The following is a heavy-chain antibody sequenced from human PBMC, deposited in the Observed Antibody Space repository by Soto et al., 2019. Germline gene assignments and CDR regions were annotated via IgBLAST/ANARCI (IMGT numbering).Heavy chain of an antibody. CDR3: ATQFHHCGGDCCRGPYFGMDV. CDR2: INPYTGGT. V-gene: IGHV1-2*02. D-gene: IGHD2-21*02. CDR1: GYTFTGYY. J-gene: IGHJ6*04. Sequence: QVQLVQSGSEVKEPGASVKVSCKASGYTFTGYYVLWVRQAPGQGPECMGWINPYTGGTNYAQKFQGRVTMTSDTSISTAYSDLSKLISDDAAVYYSATQFHHCGGDCCRGPYFGMDVLGEGATVTVSS.